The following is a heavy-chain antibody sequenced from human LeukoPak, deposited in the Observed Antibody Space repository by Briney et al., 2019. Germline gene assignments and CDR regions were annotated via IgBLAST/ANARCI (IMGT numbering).Heavy chain of an antibody. CDR2: IYHSGSA. Sequence: SETLSLTCAVSGGSISSSNWWSWVRQSPGKGLEWIGEIYHSGSANYSPSLKSRVIISVDKSNNQFSLKLTSVTAADTAVYYCAREYYGSGTHFDCWGQGTLVTVSS. CDR1: GGSISSSNW. CDR3: AREYYGSGTHFDC. D-gene: IGHD3-10*01. J-gene: IGHJ4*02. V-gene: IGHV4-4*02.